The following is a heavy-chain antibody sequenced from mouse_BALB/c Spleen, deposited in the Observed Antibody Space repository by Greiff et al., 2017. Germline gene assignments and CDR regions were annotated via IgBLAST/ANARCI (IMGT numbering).Heavy chain of an antibody. Sequence: EVQVVESGPSLVKPSQTLSLTCSVTGDSITSGYWNWIRKFPGNKLEYMGYISYSGSTYYNPSLKSRISITRDTSKNQYYLQLNSVTTEDTATYYCARLDGKGAWFAYWGQGTLVTVSA. CDR1: GDSITSGY. D-gene: IGHD2-1*01. J-gene: IGHJ3*01. CDR3: ARLDGKGAWFAY. CDR2: ISYSGST. V-gene: IGHV3-8*02.